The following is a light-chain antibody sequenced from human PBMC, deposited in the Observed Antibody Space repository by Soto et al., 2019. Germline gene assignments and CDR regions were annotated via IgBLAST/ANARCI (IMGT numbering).Light chain of an antibody. J-gene: IGLJ3*02. CDR2: EVS. V-gene: IGLV2-14*01. Sequence: QSALTQPASVSGSPGQSITISCTGTSSDVGGYNYVSWYQQNPDKAPKLMIYEVSNRPSGVSNRFYGSKSGNTASLTISGLQAEDEADYYCSSYTSSSTLVFGGGTKVTVL. CDR1: SSDVGGYNY. CDR3: SSYTSSSTLV.